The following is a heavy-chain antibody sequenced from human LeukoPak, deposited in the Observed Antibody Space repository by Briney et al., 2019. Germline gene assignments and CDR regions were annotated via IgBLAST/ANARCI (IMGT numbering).Heavy chain of an antibody. D-gene: IGHD1-26*01. Sequence: SETLSLTCTVSGYSISSGYYWGWIRQPPGKGLEWMGSIYHSGSTYYNPSLKSRVTISVDTSKNQFSLKLSSVTAADTAVYYCARDGVYSGSYTGFDYWGQGTLVTVSS. CDR3: ARDGVYSGSYTGFDY. CDR2: IYHSGST. V-gene: IGHV4-38-2*02. J-gene: IGHJ4*02. CDR1: GYSISSGYY.